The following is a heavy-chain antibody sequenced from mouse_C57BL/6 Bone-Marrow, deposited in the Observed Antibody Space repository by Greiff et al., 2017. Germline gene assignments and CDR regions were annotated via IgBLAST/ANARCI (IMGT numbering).Heavy chain of an antibody. Sequence: EVKLQESGPELVKPGASVKISCKASGYSFTDYNMNWVKQSNGKSLEWIGVINPNYGTTSYNQKFKGKATLTVDKSSSTAYMQLNSLTSEDSAGSYCATSSRFAYWGQGTLVTVSA. CDR1: GYSFTDYN. V-gene: IGHV1-39*01. J-gene: IGHJ3*01. CDR3: ATSSRFAY. CDR2: INPNYGTT.